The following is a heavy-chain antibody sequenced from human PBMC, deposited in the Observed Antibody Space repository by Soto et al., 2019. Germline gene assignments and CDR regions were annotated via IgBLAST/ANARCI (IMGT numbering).Heavy chain of an antibody. CDR3: TRGYAINWHTPHY. CDR2: INHIGLT. D-gene: IGHD2-15*01. J-gene: IGHJ4*02. V-gene: IGHV4-34*01. Sequence: QVQLQQWGAGLLKPSETLSLTCAVDGGSFSGFYWSWIRQTPAKGLEWIGDINHIGLTYYNPSLKSRVTISADTSKNEFSLKLSFATAADTAVYYCTRGYAINWHTPHYWGQGTLVTVSS. CDR1: GGSFSGFY.